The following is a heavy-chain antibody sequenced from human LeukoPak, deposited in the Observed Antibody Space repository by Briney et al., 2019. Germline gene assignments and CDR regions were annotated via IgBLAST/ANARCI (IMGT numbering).Heavy chain of an antibody. CDR2: MSYTGST. D-gene: IGHD2-2*01. CDR1: GDSISTYH. J-gene: IGHJ4*02. V-gene: IGHV4-59*08. Sequence: SETLSLTCSVSGDSISTYHWSWIRQAPGKGLEWIGSMSYTGSTDYNPSVKSRVTISVDSSKNQFSLKLSSLTAADTAVYHCARLSSSAWNSFDFWGQGTLATVSS. CDR3: ARLSSSAWNSFDF.